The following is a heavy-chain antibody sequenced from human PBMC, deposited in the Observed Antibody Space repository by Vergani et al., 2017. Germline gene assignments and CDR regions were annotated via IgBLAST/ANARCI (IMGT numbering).Heavy chain of an antibody. Sequence: VQLLESGGGLAQPGGSLRLSCAASGFTFSSSAMHWVRQAPGKGLEWVAVISYDGSNKYYADSVKGRFTISRDNSKNTLYLQMNSLRAEDTAVYYCARDRLRYCSSTSCYKGFDLWGRGTLVTVSS. V-gene: IGHV3-30-3*01. CDR2: ISYDGSNK. CDR3: ARDRLRYCSSTSCYKGFDL. CDR1: GFTFSSSA. D-gene: IGHD2-2*02. J-gene: IGHJ2*01.